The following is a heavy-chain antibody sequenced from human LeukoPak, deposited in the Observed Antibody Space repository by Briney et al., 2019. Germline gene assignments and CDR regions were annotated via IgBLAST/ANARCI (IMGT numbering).Heavy chain of an antibody. CDR3: ARDSGSSWYRY. D-gene: IGHD6-13*01. CDR1: GYTFTSYA. J-gene: IGHJ4*02. CDR2: INAGNGNT. V-gene: IGHV1-3*01. Sequence: ASVKASCKASGYTFTSYAMHWVRQAPGQRLEWMGWINAGNGNTKYSQKFQGRVTITRDTSASTAYMELSSLRSEDTAVYYCARDSGSSWYRYWGQGTLVTVSS.